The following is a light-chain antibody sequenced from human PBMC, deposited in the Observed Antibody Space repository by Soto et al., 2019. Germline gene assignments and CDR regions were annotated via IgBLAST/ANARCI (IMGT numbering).Light chain of an antibody. V-gene: IGKV2-30*01. J-gene: IGKJ4*01. CDR1: ESLVYSDGNTS. CDR3: MQGTHWPTT. CDR2: KVS. Sequence: DVVMTQSPLSLPVTLGQPASISCRSSESLVYSDGNTSLNWFQQRPGQSPRRLIYKVSNRDSGVPDRFSGSGSGTDFTLKISRVEAEDIGIYYCMQGTHWPTTFGGGTKVEIK.